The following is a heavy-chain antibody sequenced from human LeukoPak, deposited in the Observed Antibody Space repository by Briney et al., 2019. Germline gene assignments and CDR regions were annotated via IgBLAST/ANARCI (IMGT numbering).Heavy chain of an antibody. J-gene: IGHJ5*02. CDR1: GDSISSGGYS. CDR3: ARDRCSGGSCYSLWFDP. Sequence: PSETLSLTCTVSGDSISSGGYSWSWIRQSPGKGLEWIGYIYHSGSTYYNPSLKSRVTISVDRSKNQFSLKLSSVTAADTAVYYCARDRCSGGSCYSLWFDPWGQGTLVTVSS. CDR2: IYHSGST. V-gene: IGHV4-30-2*06. D-gene: IGHD2-15*01.